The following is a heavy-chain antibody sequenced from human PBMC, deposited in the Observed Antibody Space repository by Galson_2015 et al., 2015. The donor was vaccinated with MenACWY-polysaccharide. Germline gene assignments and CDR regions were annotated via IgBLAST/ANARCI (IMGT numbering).Heavy chain of an antibody. CDR2: MYSGGFT. CDR3: ARGAQRFFDY. V-gene: IGHV3-53*01. Sequence: SLRLSCAASGFNVGGLYMSWVRQAPGKRPEWVSIMYSGGFTEYEDSVKGRFTISRDISKNTVYLQMNSLKVEDPAVYYCARGAQRFFDYRGQGRLVTVSA. CDR1: GFNVGGLY. J-gene: IGHJ4*02.